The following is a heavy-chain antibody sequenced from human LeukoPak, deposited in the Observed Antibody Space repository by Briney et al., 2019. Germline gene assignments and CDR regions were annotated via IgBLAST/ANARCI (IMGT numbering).Heavy chain of an antibody. V-gene: IGHV4-39*07. Sequence: SETLSLTCTVSGGSISSSSYYWGWIRQPPGKGLEWIGSIYYSGSTYYNPSLKSRVTISVDTSKNQFSLKLSSVTAADTAVYYCARDRGYYGSGSYYTSPVDYWGREPWSPSPQ. CDR1: GGSISSSSYY. CDR2: IYYSGST. CDR3: ARDRGYYGSGSYYTSPVDY. D-gene: IGHD3-10*01. J-gene: IGHJ4*02.